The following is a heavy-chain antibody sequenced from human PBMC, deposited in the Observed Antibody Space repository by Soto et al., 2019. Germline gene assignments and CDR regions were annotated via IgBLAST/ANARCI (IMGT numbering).Heavy chain of an antibody. V-gene: IGHV4-31*03. CDR3: ARAVRGGDRGDWFAP. CDR1: GGSISSDRYF. CDR2: VHYSATT. Sequence: QVQLQESGPGLVKPSQTLSLTCTVSGGSISSDRYFWSWIRQHPGEGLEWIGHVHYSATTYYNPSLTSRVTISVDTSKNQFSLKLSSVTAADTAIYYCARAVRGGDRGDWFAPWGQGTLVTVSS. J-gene: IGHJ5*02. D-gene: IGHD2-21*02.